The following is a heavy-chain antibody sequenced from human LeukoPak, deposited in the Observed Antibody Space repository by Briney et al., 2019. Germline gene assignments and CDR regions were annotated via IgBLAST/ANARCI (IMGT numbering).Heavy chain of an antibody. Sequence: ASVKVSCKASGYTFTGYYMHWVRQAPGQGLEWMGWINPNSGGTNYAQEFQGRVTMTRDTSISTAYMELSRLRSDDTAVYYCARDPDGSYYFDYWGQGTLVTVSS. V-gene: IGHV1-2*02. CDR1: GYTFTGYY. D-gene: IGHD3-10*01. CDR3: ARDPDGSYYFDY. CDR2: INPNSGGT. J-gene: IGHJ4*02.